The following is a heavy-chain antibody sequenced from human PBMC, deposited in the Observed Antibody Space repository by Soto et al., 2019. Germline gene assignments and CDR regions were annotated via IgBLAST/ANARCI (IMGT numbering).Heavy chain of an antibody. V-gene: IGHV4-59*08. D-gene: IGHD2-2*01. Sequence: PSETLSLTNTVSGGYIRDYYWAWIRLPPGKGLEWIGYVNDRWGSHYNPSLKSRVAISLDTSKSQFSLKMTSVTATDTAVYYCARLHGYCISSSCHGHYAMDVWGQGTTVTVSS. J-gene: IGHJ6*02. CDR3: ARLHGYCISSSCHGHYAMDV. CDR2: VNDRWGS. CDR1: GGYIRDYY.